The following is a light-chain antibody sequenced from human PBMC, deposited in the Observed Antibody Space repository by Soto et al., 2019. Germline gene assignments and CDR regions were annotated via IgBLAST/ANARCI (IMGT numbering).Light chain of an antibody. V-gene: IGKV3-20*01. CDR1: QSVSSSY. CDR3: QQYGRSPLT. J-gene: IGKJ4*01. Sequence: EIVLTQSPGTLSLSPGERATLSCRASQSVSSSYLAWYQPKPGQAPRLLIYGASSRATGIPDRFSGSGSGTDLTLTISRLEPEDFAGYYCQQYGRSPLTFGGGTKVEIK. CDR2: GAS.